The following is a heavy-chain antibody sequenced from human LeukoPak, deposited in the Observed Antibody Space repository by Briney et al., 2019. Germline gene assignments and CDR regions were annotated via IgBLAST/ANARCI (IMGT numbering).Heavy chain of an antibody. CDR3: AKQFLDAN. CDR2: INAVDTNT. CDR1: GFIFSNYA. Sequence: GGSLRLSCVASGFIFSNYAMTWVRQAPGKGLEYVPTINAVDTNTYYADSVKGRFTVSRDNSKNTLYLQLNRLRAEDTAVYYCAKQFLDANWGQGTLVTVSS. V-gene: IGHV3-23*01. D-gene: IGHD5-24*01. J-gene: IGHJ4*02.